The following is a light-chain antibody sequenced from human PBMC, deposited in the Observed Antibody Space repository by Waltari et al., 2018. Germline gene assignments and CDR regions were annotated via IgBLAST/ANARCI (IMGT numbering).Light chain of an antibody. CDR3: CSYAATYTLL. CDR1: SSDFGDFKY. CDR2: DVS. Sequence: QSALTQPRSVSGSPGQSVTISCTGTSSDFGDFKYVSWYQQHPGRAPKLMIYDVSKRPSGVPDRFSGSKSDNTASLTISGLQAEDEADYYCCSYAATYTLLFGGGTKLTVL. J-gene: IGLJ3*02. V-gene: IGLV2-11*01.